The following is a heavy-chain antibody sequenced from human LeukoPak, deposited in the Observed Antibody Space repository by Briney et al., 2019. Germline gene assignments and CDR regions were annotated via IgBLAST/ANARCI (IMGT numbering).Heavy chain of an antibody. CDR3: ARGRRGSYFQDY. Sequence: SETLSLTCTVSGDSISSSSSYWGWIRQPPGKGLEWIGSMWFDATTSYDPSLKSRVTISVDPSKNQFSLKLSSVTAADTALYYCARGRRGSYFQDYWGQGTLVTVSS. D-gene: IGHD1-26*01. V-gene: IGHV4-39*07. CDR1: GDSISSSSSY. CDR2: MWFDATT. J-gene: IGHJ4*02.